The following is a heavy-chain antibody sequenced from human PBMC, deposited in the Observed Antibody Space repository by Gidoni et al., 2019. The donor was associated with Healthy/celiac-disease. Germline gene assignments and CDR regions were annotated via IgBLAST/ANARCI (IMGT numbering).Heavy chain of an antibody. CDR3: AREGGSGSYRWFDP. J-gene: IGHJ5*02. Sequence: QVQLSHSGAEVKKPGASVHIACQASGYTFTGSYMHWVRQAPGQGLEGIGWINPNSGGTNYAQKFQGRVTMTRDTSTSTAYMELSRLRSDDTAVYYCAREGGSGSYRWFDPWGQGTLVTVSS. CDR2: INPNSGGT. V-gene: IGHV1-2*02. CDR1: GYTFTGSY. D-gene: IGHD3-10*01.